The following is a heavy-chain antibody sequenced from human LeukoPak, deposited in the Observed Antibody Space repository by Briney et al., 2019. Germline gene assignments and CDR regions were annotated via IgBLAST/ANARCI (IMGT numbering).Heavy chain of an antibody. J-gene: IGHJ5*02. CDR3: ARDQRRQQLDR. Sequence: GGSLRLSCAASGFTFSSYAMSWIRQAPGKGLEWVSYISSSGSTIYYADSVKGRFTISRDNAKNSLYLQMNSLRAEDTAVYYCARDQRRQQLDRWGQGTLVTVSS. CDR1: GFTFSSYA. CDR2: ISSSGSTI. D-gene: IGHD6-13*01. V-gene: IGHV3-11*01.